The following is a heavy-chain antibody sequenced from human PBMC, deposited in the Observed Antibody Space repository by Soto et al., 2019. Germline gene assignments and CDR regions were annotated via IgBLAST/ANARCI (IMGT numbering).Heavy chain of an antibody. D-gene: IGHD3-3*01. Sequence: HPGGSLRLSCAASGFTFSSYAMSWVRQAPGKGLEWVSAISGNGDSTYHADSVKGRFTISRDNSKNTLYLQMDSLRAEDTAVYYCAKDQTRYYVFSIFDYWARGTLVTVSS. CDR3: AKDQTRYYVFSIFDY. CDR1: GFTFSSYA. V-gene: IGHV3-23*01. CDR2: ISGNGDST. J-gene: IGHJ4*02.